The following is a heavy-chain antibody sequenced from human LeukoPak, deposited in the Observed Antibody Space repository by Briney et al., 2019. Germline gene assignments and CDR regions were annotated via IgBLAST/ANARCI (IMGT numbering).Heavy chain of an antibody. CDR1: GFTVSSNH. V-gene: IGHV3-66*01. J-gene: IGHJ5*02. CDR3: ARDNDYGEEHNCFDL. CDR2: IYSGGSA. D-gene: IGHD4-17*01. Sequence: GGSLRLSCAASGFTVSSNHMTWVRQAPGKGLEWVSVIYSGGSAYYADSVKGRFTISGDTSKNTLYLQMDSLRAGDTAVYYCARDNDYGEEHNCFDLWGQGTLVTVSS.